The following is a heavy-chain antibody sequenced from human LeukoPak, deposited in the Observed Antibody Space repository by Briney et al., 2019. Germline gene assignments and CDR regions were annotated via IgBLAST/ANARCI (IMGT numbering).Heavy chain of an antibody. J-gene: IGHJ1*01. Sequence: GGSLRLSCAASGFTYSNYAMTWVRQAPGKGLEWVSSISSGGHSTYYAGSVKGRFTISRDNSKNTLYLQMNSLRAEDAAVYYCAKGAGQWLVPSEYFQYWGQGTLVTVSS. D-gene: IGHD6-19*01. V-gene: IGHV3-23*01. CDR3: AKGAGQWLVPSEYFQY. CDR1: GFTYSNYA. CDR2: ISSGGHST.